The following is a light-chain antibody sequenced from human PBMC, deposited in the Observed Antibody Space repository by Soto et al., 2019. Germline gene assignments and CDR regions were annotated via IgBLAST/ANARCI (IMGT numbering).Light chain of an antibody. CDR3: AAWDDSLNGPGVV. V-gene: IGLV1-44*01. CDR2: SNN. CDR1: SSNIGSNT. Sequence: QPVLTQPPSASGTPGQRVTISCSGSSSNIGSNTVNWYQQLPGTAPKLLIYSNNQRPSGVPDRFSGSKSGTSASLAISGLQSEDEADYYCAAWDDSLNGPGVVFGGGTKVTVL. J-gene: IGLJ2*01.